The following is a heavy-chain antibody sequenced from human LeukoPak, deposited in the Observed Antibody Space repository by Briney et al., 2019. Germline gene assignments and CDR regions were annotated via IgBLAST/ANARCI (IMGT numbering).Heavy chain of an antibody. V-gene: IGHV4-59*01. CDR2: IHSIGST. Sequence: SETLSLTCTVSGDSISYYYWSWIRQPPGKGLEWIGYIHSIGSTNYSPSLKSRVTISVDTSKNQLSLKLSSVTAADTAVYYCARKFTEYDILTGYYSGYFDYWGQGTLVTVSS. CDR3: ARKFTEYDILTGYYSGYFDY. J-gene: IGHJ4*02. CDR1: GDSISYYY. D-gene: IGHD3-9*01.